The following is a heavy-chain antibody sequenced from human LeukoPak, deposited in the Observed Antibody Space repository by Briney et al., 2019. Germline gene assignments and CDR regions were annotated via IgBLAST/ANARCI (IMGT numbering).Heavy chain of an antibody. CDR1: GGTFSSYA. J-gene: IGHJ4*02. CDR3: AGSDGIALHFDY. CDR2: IIPILGIA. Sequence: SVKVSCKASGGTFSSYAISWVRQAPGQGLEWMGRIIPILGIANYAQKFQGRVTITADKSTSTAYMELSSLRSEDTAVYYCAGSDGIALHFDYWGQGTLVTVSS. V-gene: IGHV1-69*04. D-gene: IGHD6-13*01.